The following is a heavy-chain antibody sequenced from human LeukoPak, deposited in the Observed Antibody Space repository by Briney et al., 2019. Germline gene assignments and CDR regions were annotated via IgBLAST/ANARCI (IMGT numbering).Heavy chain of an antibody. CDR3: ARRAHYYDSSGEADY. CDR1: GGSVSSNIYY. Sequence: PSETLSLTCTVSGGSVSSNIYYWNWIRQPPGKGLEWIGYIYYSGSTYYNPSLRSRVTISVDTSKNQFSLRLSSVTAADTAVYYCARRAHYYDSSGEADYWGQGSLVTVSS. V-gene: IGHV4-39*01. J-gene: IGHJ4*02. CDR2: IYYSGST. D-gene: IGHD3-22*01.